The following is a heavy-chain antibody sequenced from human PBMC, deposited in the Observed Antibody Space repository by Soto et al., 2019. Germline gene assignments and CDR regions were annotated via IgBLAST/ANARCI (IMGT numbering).Heavy chain of an antibody. CDR3: VRRIVATSDDSYDV. CDR2: IDQGGSGT. J-gene: IGHJ3*01. CDR1: GFTFSAFW. V-gene: IGHV3-7*01. Sequence: GGSLRLSCEASGFTFSAFWMGWVRQAPGKGLEWVANIDQGGSGTYYLDSVKGRFTVSRDNAKNSLYLQLSSLRAEDTAVYYCVRRIVATSDDSYDVWGQGTGVTVSS. D-gene: IGHD5-12*01.